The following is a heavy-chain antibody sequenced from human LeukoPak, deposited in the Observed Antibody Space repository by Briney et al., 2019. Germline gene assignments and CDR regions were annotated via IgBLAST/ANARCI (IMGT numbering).Heavy chain of an antibody. CDR2: IYYSGST. Sequence: SETLSLTCTVSGGSISSYYWSWIRQPPGKGLEWIGYIYYSGSTNYNPSLKSRVTISVDTSKNQFSLKLSSVTAADTAVYYCARDLGDGYNRGTFDYWGQGTLVTVSS. CDR1: GGSISSYY. V-gene: IGHV4-59*12. J-gene: IGHJ4*02. CDR3: ARDLGDGYNRGTFDY. D-gene: IGHD5-24*01.